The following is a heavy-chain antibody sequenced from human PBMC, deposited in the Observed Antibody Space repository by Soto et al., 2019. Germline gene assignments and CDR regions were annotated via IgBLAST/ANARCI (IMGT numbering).Heavy chain of an antibody. Sequence: QVQLVQSGAEVKKPGSSVKVSCKASGGTFSSYAISWVRQAPGQGLEWMGGIIPIFGTANYAQKFQGRVTITADESTSTAYMELSVLRSEDAAVYCCATKGANIAAAGTDTYYYYCMDVWGQGTTVTVS. D-gene: IGHD6-13*01. CDR3: ATKGANIAAAGTDTYYYYCMDV. CDR1: GGTFSSYA. V-gene: IGHV1-69*01. CDR2: IIPIFGTA. J-gene: IGHJ6*02.